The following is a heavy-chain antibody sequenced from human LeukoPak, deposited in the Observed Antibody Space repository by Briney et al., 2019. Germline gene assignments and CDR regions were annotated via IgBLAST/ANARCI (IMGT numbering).Heavy chain of an antibody. V-gene: IGHV1-2*06. Sequence: ASVKVSCKASGYTFTGYYMHWVRQAPGQGLEWMGRINPNSGGTNYAQKFQGRVTMTRDTSISTAYMELSSLRSEDTAVYYCATLRFTESPAPDQFESRRNYLCHGNLVTDSS. CDR1: GYTFTGYY. CDR2: INPNSGGT. J-gene: IGHJ4*01. CDR3: ATLRFTESPAPDQFESRRNY. D-gene: IGHD2-21*01.